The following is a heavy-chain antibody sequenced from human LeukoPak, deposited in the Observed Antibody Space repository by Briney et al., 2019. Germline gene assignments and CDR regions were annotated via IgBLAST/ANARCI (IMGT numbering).Heavy chain of an antibody. CDR2: ITASSTAI. Sequence: GGSLRLSCAASGFTFSSYGMNWVRQAPGTGLEWVSSITASSTAIYSADSVKGRFTISRDNAKNFLYLQMNSLRAEDTAVYYCARTYYDILTGYNPYFDYWGQGILVTVSS. CDR3: ARTYYDILTGYNPYFDY. CDR1: GFTFSSYG. D-gene: IGHD3-9*01. V-gene: IGHV3-21*01. J-gene: IGHJ4*02.